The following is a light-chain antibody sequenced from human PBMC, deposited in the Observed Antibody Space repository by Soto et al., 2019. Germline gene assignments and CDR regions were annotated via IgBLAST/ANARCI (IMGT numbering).Light chain of an antibody. CDR1: QSVNSD. CDR3: QQYNNWPK. V-gene: IGKV3D-15*03. CDR2: GAS. J-gene: IGKJ1*01. Sequence: DIVMTQSPDTLSVSPGETATLSYRASQSVNSDLVWYQQKPGQAPRLLIYGASIRATGIPARFSGSGSGTDFTLTISNLRSEDSAVYYCQQYNNWPKFGQGTKVEI.